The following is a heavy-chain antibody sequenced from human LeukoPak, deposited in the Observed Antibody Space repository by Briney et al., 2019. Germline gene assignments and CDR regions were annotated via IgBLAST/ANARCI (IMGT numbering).Heavy chain of an antibody. CDR2: IYYSGST. CDR1: GGSISSSSYY. J-gene: IGHJ4*02. Sequence: PSETLSLTCTVSGGSISSSSYYWGWIRQPPGKGLEWIGSIYYSGSTYYNPSLKSRVTISVDTSKNQFSLKLSSVTAADTAAYYCARLSRVSPNRFGYWGQGTLVTVSS. V-gene: IGHV4-39*01. D-gene: IGHD1-14*01. CDR3: ARLSRVSPNRFGY.